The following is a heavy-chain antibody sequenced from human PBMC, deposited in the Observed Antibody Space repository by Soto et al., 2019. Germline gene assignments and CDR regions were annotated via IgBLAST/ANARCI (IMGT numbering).Heavy chain of an antibody. CDR3: AKDWGGIVVVPAAMFWFDP. D-gene: IGHD2-2*01. CDR1: GFTFSSYA. Sequence: GGSLRLSCAASGFTFSSYAMSWVRQAPGKGLEWVSAISGSGGSTYYADSVKGRFTISRDNSKNTLYLQMNSLRAEDTAVYYCAKDWGGIVVVPAAMFWFDPWGQGTLVTVSS. J-gene: IGHJ5*02. V-gene: IGHV3-23*01. CDR2: ISGSGGST.